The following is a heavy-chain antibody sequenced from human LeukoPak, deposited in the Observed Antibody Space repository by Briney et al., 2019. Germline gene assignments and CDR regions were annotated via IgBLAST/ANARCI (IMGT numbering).Heavy chain of an antibody. CDR3: ARVRKHHFWSGYYSGAFDI. D-gene: IGHD3-3*02. V-gene: IGHV1-46*01. CDR2: INPSGGST. Sequence: GASVKVSCKASGGTFSSYAISWVRQAPGQGLEWMGIINPSGGSTSYAQKFQGRVTMTRDTSTSTVYMELSSLRSEDTAVYYCARVRKHHFWSGYYSGAFDIWGQGTMVTVSS. CDR1: GGTFSSYA. J-gene: IGHJ3*02.